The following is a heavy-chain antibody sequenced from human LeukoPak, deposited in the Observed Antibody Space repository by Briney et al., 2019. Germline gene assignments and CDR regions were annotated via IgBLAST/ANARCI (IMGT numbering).Heavy chain of an antibody. CDR2: IKQDGSER. CDR3: AKSHHVTAIDY. Sequence: GGSLRLSCAASGFTFSSYWMSWVRQAPGKGLEWVANIKQDGSERYYVDSVKGRFTISRDNAKNSLYLQMNSLRADDTAVYYCAKSHHVTAIDYWGQGTLVTVSS. V-gene: IGHV3-7*03. D-gene: IGHD2-21*02. J-gene: IGHJ4*02. CDR1: GFTFSSYW.